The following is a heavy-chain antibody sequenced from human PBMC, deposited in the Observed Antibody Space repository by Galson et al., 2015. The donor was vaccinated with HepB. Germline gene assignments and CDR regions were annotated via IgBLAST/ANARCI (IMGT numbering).Heavy chain of an antibody. D-gene: IGHD1-26*01. CDR3: ARVGWELLSSAFDI. V-gene: IGHV1-3*01. CDR2: INAGNGNT. Sequence: SVKVSCKASGYTFTSYAMHWVRQAPGQRLEWMGWINAGNGNTKYSQKFQGRVTITRDTSASTAYMELSSLRAEDTAVYYCARVGWELLSSAFDIWGQGTMVTVSS. CDR1: GYTFTSYA. J-gene: IGHJ3*02.